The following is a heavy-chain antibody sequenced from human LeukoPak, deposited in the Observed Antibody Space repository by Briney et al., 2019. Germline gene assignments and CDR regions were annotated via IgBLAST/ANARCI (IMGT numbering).Heavy chain of an antibody. CDR2: IYYSGST. Sequence: SETLSLTCTVSGGSISSYYWSWIRQPPGKGLEWIGYIYYSGSTNYNPSLKSRVTISVDTSKNQFSLKLSSATAADTAVYYCARDGYCSGGSCYSIEGNYYMDVWGKGTTVTVSS. J-gene: IGHJ6*03. CDR1: GGSISSYY. V-gene: IGHV4-59*01. D-gene: IGHD2-15*01. CDR3: ARDGYCSGGSCYSIEGNYYMDV.